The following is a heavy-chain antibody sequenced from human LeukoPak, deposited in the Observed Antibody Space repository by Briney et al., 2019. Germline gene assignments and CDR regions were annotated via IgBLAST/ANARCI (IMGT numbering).Heavy chain of an antibody. D-gene: IGHD3-16*01. CDR3: TRVRWGSYSDY. J-gene: IGHJ4*02. CDR1: GFTFGDYS. Sequence: SLRLSSTASGFTFGDYSMSWVRQPPGKGLEWVGFIRSKAYGGTTEYAASVKGRFTISRDDSKSIAYLQMNSLKTEDTAVYYCTRVRWGSYSDYWGQGTLVTVSS. CDR2: IRSKAYGGTT. V-gene: IGHV3-49*04.